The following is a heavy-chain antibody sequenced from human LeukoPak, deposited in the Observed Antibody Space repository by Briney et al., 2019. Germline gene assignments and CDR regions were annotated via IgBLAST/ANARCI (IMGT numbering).Heavy chain of an antibody. D-gene: IGHD6-19*01. J-gene: IGHJ4*02. CDR1: GFTFSTYS. CDR3: ARNPHSSGWYPLDY. Sequence: SGGSLGLSGAAPGFTFSTYSMNWVGQAPGKGRRWVSYISSSSSSIYYADSVKGRFTISRDNARNSLYLQMNSLRDEDTAVYYCARNPHSSGWYPLDYWGQGTLVTVSS. CDR2: ISSSSSSI. V-gene: IGHV3-48*02.